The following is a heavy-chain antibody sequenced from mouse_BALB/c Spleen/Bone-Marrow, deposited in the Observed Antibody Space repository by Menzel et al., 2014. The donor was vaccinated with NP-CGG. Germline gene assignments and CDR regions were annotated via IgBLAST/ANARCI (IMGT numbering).Heavy chain of an antibody. J-gene: IGHJ1*01. CDR3: ARVGDNRHFDV. CDR2: IYPGDGDT. V-gene: IGHV1-80*01. CDR1: GYAFSGYW. D-gene: IGHD3-3*01. Sequence: LVESGAELVRPGSSVKISCKASGYAFSGYWMNWVKQRPGQGLEWIGQIYPGDGDTDYNGKFKGKATLTADKSSSTAYMQLSSLTSEDSAVYFCARVGDNRHFDVWGAGTTVTVSS.